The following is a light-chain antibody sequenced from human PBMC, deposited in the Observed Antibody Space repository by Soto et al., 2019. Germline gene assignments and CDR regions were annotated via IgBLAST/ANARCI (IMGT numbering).Light chain of an antibody. CDR2: DVS. J-gene: IGLJ1*01. Sequence: QSALTQPASVSGSPGQSITISCPGTSSDVGGYNYVSWYQQHPGKAPNLMIYDVSNRPSGVSNRFSGSKSGNTASLTISGLQAEDEADYYCSSYTSSSTKVFGTGTKVTVL. CDR1: SSDVGGYNY. CDR3: SSYTSSSTKV. V-gene: IGLV2-14*01.